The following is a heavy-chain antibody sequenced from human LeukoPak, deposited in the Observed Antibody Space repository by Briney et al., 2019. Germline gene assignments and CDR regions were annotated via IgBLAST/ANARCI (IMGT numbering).Heavy chain of an antibody. D-gene: IGHD1-26*01. V-gene: IGHV3-21*01. J-gene: IGHJ2*01. CDR1: GFTFSSYS. CDR2: ISSSSSYI. Sequence: GGSLRLSCAASGFTFSSYSMNWVRQAPGKGLEWVSSISSSSSYIYYADSVKGRFTISRDNAKNSLYLQMNSLRAEDTAVYYCARVSGSYSTGYFDLWGRGTLVTVSS. CDR3: ARVSGSYSTGYFDL.